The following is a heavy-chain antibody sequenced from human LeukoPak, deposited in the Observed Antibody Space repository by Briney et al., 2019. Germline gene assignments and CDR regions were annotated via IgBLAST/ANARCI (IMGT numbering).Heavy chain of an antibody. CDR2: ISAYNGNT. D-gene: IGHD3-10*01. J-gene: IGHJ4*02. CDR3: ARLVGYGSGSYYSSRIRNYFDY. Sequence: ASVKVSCKASGYTFTSYGISWVRQAPGQGLEWMGRISAYNGNTNYAQKLQGRVTMTTDTSTSTAYMELRSLRSDDTAVYYCARLVGYGSGSYYSSRIRNYFDYWGQGTLVTVSS. V-gene: IGHV1-18*01. CDR1: GYTFTSYG.